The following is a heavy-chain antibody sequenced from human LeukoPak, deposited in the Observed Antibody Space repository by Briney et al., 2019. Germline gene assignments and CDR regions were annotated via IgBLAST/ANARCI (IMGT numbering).Heavy chain of an antibody. D-gene: IGHD2-15*01. CDR1: GGTFSSYA. CDR2: IIPIFGTA. J-gene: IGHJ6*03. V-gene: IGHV1-69*13. Sequence: ASVKVSCKASGGTFSSYAISWVRQAPGQGLEWMGGIIPIFGTANYAQKFQGRVTITADESTSTAYMGLSSLRSEDTAVYYCAKDRDRTYYYYYMDVWGKGTTVTISS. CDR3: AKDRDRTYYYYYMDV.